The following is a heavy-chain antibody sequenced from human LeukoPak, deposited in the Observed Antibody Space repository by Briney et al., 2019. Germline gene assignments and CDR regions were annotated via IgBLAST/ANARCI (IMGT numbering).Heavy chain of an antibody. Sequence: PGRSLRLSCAASAFTFSSYGTHSVRQPPGEGMGWVAVIWYDGSNKYYADSVKGRFTISRDNSKNTLYLQMNSLRAEDTAVYYCARDSIVVVPAATVYYYGMDVWGQGTTVTVSS. V-gene: IGHV3-33*01. D-gene: IGHD2-2*01. CDR2: IWYDGSNK. CDR3: ARDSIVVVPAATVYYYGMDV. CDR1: AFTFSSYG. J-gene: IGHJ6*02.